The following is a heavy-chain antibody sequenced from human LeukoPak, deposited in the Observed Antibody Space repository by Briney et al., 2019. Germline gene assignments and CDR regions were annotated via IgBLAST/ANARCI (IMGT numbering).Heavy chain of an antibody. D-gene: IGHD4-17*01. CDR3: AREGGEYGDYGDEYFDY. V-gene: IGHV3-21*01. J-gene: IGHJ4*02. CDR1: GFTFSSYS. CDR2: ISSSSSYI. Sequence: PGGSLRLSCAASGFTFSSYSMYWVRQAPGKGLEWVSSISSSSSYIYYADSVKGRFTISRDNSKNTLYLQMNSLRAEDTAVYYCAREGGEYGDYGDEYFDYWGQGTLVTVSS.